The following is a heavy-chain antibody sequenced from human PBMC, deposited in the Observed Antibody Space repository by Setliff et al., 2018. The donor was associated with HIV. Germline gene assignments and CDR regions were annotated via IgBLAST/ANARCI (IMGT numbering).Heavy chain of an antibody. Sequence: SETLSLTCAVYGGSLSGYYWTWIRQPPGKGLEWIGEINHSGSTNYNPSLKSRVTISIDTSKNQFSLKLSSVTAADTAVYYCGGNGYYSIDYWGQGTLVTVSS. CDR2: INHSGST. CDR3: GGNGYYSIDY. V-gene: IGHV4-34*01. J-gene: IGHJ4*02. D-gene: IGHD3-22*01. CDR1: GGSLSGYY.